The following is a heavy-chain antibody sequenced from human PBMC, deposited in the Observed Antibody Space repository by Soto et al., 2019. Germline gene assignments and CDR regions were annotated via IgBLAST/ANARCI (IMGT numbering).Heavy chain of an antibody. Sequence: EVQLVESGGGLVQPGGSLRLSCAASGFTFSTWWMHWVRQAPGKGLVWVSRIKSDGSMTNYADSVRGRFTISGDNARNKLYLQMDSLRAEDTAVYYCARQGEGDGFDYWGQGTLVTVSS. CDR1: GFTFSTWW. D-gene: IGHD4-17*01. V-gene: IGHV3-74*01. CDR3: ARQGEGDGFDY. J-gene: IGHJ4*02. CDR2: IKSDGSMT.